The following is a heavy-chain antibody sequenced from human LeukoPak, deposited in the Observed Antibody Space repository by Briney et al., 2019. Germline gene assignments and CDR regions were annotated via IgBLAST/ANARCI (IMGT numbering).Heavy chain of an antibody. Sequence: GTLRLSCAASGFTFSSYGMSWARQAPGKGLDWVSAISQNGDSTYYADSVKGRFTISRDNSKNTLYLQMNSLRVEDTAVYYCARDTGYSSSSDFWGQGTLVTVSS. D-gene: IGHD6-6*01. CDR2: ISQNGDST. V-gene: IGHV3-23*01. J-gene: IGHJ4*02. CDR1: GFTFSSYG. CDR3: ARDTGYSSSSDF.